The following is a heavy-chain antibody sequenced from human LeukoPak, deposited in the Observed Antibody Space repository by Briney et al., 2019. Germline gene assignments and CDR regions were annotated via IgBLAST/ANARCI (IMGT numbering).Heavy chain of an antibody. J-gene: IGHJ4*02. D-gene: IGHD6-19*01. CDR2: ISSSGSTI. CDR3: ARVGWYGYFDY. Sequence: GGSLRLSCAASGFTFSSYEMNWVRQAPGKGLEWVSYISSSGSTIYYADSVKGRFTIYRDNAKNSLYLQMNSLRAEDTAVYYCARVGWYGYFDYWGQGTLVTVSS. CDR1: GFTFSSYE. V-gene: IGHV3-48*03.